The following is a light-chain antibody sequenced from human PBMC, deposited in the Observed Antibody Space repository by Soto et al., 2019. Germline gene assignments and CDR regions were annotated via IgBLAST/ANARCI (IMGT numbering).Light chain of an antibody. CDR3: GTWDSSLSIFV. J-gene: IGLJ1*01. CDR2: END. CDR1: SSNIGAHY. Sequence: QSVLTQPPAVYEGTGRMVTMYCSGDSSNIGAHYVSWHQQVPGTAPKLLIYENDKRPSGIPDRFSGSKSGTSATLGITGLQTGDEADYYCGTWDSSLSIFVFGTGTKVTVL. V-gene: IGLV1-51*02.